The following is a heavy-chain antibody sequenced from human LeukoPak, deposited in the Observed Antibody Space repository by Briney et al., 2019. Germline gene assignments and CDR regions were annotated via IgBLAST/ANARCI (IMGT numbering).Heavy chain of an antibody. J-gene: IGHJ6*03. CDR3: AREGYAVDLAGSWYDYYYYMDV. D-gene: IGHD6-13*01. CDR2: IYTSGST. V-gene: IGHV4-4*07. Sequence: PSETLSLTCTVSGGSISSYYWSWIRQPAGKGLEWIGRIYTSGSTNYNPSLKSRVTMSVDTSKNQFSLKLSSVTAADTAVYYCAREGYAVDLAGSWYDYYYYMDVWGKGTTVTVSS. CDR1: GGSISSYY.